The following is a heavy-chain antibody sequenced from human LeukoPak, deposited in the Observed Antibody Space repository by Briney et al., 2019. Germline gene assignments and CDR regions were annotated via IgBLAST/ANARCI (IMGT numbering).Heavy chain of an antibody. V-gene: IGHV3-23*01. J-gene: IGHJ4*02. Sequence: RGSLRVSGAASGFTFSAYALSWVRQAPGKGLEWVSSMIGTAASTYYTASVKGRFTISRDNSTSTLYLQMNSTRAEDTAIYYCAKGVRLLDWWMLDYSGPGYLVTAS. CDR3: AKGVRLLDWWMLDY. CDR2: MIGTAAST. D-gene: IGHD3-9*01. CDR1: GFTFSAYA.